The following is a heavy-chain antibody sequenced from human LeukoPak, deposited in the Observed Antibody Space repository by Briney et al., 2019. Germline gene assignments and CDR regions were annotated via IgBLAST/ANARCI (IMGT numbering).Heavy chain of an antibody. CDR2: VNPNNGGT. Sequence: ASVKVSCTASGYTFTDYFIHWVRQAPGQGLEWMGRVNPNNGGTNYAQTFQGRVTMTRDTSISTAYMELSRLRSDDTAVYYCASQSSGYALDVWGQGTTVTVSS. V-gene: IGHV1-2*06. J-gene: IGHJ6*02. CDR1: GYTFTDYF. D-gene: IGHD3-10*01. CDR3: ASQSSGYALDV.